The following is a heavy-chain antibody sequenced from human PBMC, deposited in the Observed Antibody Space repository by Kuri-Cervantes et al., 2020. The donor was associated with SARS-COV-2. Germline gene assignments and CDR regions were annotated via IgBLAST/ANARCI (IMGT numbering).Heavy chain of an antibody. CDR3: VRNGDNGNFDY. V-gene: IGHV3-74*01. D-gene: IGHD1-14*01. J-gene: IGHJ4*02. CDR2: INPDGSYT. Sequence: GESLKISCAASGFTFSGSAMHWVRQAPGKGLVWVSRINPDGSYTNKAGSVTGRFTLSRDTAKNMLFLQMNSLRAEDTAVYYGVRNGDNGNFDYWGQGTLVTVSS. CDR1: GFTFSGSA.